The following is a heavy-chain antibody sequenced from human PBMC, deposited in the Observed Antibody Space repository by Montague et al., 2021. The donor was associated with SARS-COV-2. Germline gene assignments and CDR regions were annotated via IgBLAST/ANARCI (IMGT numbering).Heavy chain of an antibody. CDR2: INPKNGGT. D-gene: IGHD1-14*01. CDR1: GYTFSDYF. V-gene: IGHV1-2*02. Sequence: SVKVSCKASGYTFSDYFIHWLRQAPGQGLEWMGWINPKNGGTTYAQNMQGRVTMTRDTSTSTVSIDVSSLTSDDTAMYYCARGPNHGAFDVWGQGMMVTVSS. CDR3: ARGPNHGAFDV. J-gene: IGHJ3*01.